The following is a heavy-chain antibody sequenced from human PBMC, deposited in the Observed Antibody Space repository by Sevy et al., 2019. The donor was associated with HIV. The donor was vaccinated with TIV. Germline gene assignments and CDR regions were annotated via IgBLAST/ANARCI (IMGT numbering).Heavy chain of an antibody. J-gene: IGHJ4*02. CDR2: IYPGDSDT. CDR1: GYSFTSYW. V-gene: IGHV5-51*01. CDR3: AILVPGAVAATGYFDY. D-gene: IGHD6-19*01. Sequence: GESLKISCKGSGYSFTSYWIGWVRQMPGKGLEWMGIIYPGDSDTRYSPSFQGQVTISADKSISTAYLQWSSLKASDTAMYYCAILVPGAVAATGYFDYWGLGTLVTVSS.